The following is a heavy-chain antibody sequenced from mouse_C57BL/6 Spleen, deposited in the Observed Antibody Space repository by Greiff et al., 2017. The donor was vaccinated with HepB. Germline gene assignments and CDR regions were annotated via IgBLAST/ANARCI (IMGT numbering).Heavy chain of an antibody. V-gene: IGHV5-12*01. Sequence: EVMLVESGGGLVQPGGSLKLSCAASGFTFSDYYMYWVRQTPEKRLEWVAYISNGGGSTYYPDTVKGRFTISRDNAKNTLYLQMSRLKSEDTAMYYCARQDDGFAYWGQGTLVTVSA. D-gene: IGHD2-12*01. CDR1: GFTFSDYY. CDR2: ISNGGGST. CDR3: ARQDDGFAY. J-gene: IGHJ3*01.